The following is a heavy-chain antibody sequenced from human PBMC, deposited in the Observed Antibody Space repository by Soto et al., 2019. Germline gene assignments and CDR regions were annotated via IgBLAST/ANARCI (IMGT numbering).Heavy chain of an antibody. J-gene: IGHJ2*01. Sequence: EVQLLESGGGLVQPGGSLRLSCAASGFTFSDYAMTWVRQAPGKGLEWVSPIIYTGGSTHYAGSVKGRFTMSRDNSRNTVYLQMNSLRGEDAAVYDCAKEPSSASLLVWHFDLWGRGTLVTVSS. CDR1: GFTFSDYA. D-gene: IGHD6-25*01. CDR2: IIYTGGST. CDR3: AKEPSSASLLVWHFDL. V-gene: IGHV3-23*01.